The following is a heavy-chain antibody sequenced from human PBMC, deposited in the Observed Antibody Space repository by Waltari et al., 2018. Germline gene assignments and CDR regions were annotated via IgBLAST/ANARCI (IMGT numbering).Heavy chain of an antibody. Sequence: EVQLVQSAAEVKKPGESLKISCKGSGYNFTNYWIGWVRQMSGKGLEWMGIIYPGDSDIKNNPSFQGQVTISADKSINTAYLQWSSLKASDTAIYYCARLNPRVNWFDPWGQGTLVIVSS. CDR3: ARLNPRVNWFDP. CDR2: IYPGDSDI. V-gene: IGHV5-51*03. CDR1: GYNFTNYW. J-gene: IGHJ5*02.